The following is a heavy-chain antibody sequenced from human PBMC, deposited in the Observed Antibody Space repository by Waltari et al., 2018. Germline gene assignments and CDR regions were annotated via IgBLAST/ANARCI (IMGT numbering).Heavy chain of an antibody. CDR3: AREEALLWAIDI. J-gene: IGHJ3*02. V-gene: IGHV3-7*01. CDR1: GFTFSSYW. CDR2: RKTDGSEK. Sequence: EVQLVESGGGLVQPGGSLRLSCAASGFTFSSYWMRWVRQAPGKGVEWVANRKTDGSEKYYVDSVKGRFPISRDNAKTALYPQMIRLRADDTAVYYCAREEALLWAIDIWGQGTMVTVSS.